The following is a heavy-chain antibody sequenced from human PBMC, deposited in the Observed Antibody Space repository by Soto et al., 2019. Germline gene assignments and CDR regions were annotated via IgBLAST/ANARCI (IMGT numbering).Heavy chain of an antibody. CDR3: ARESITGTPELDY. D-gene: IGHD1-7*01. Sequence: GSLRLSCAASGVTFSSYSMNWVRQAPGKGLEWVSSISRSSSYIYYADAVKGRFTISRDNAKNSLHLQMNSLRAEDTAVYYCARESITGTPELDYWGQGNLVTVSS. CDR2: ISRSSSYI. J-gene: IGHJ4*02. V-gene: IGHV3-21*01. CDR1: GVTFSSYS.